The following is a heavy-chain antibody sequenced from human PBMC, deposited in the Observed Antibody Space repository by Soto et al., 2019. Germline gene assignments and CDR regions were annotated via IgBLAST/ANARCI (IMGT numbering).Heavy chain of an antibody. J-gene: IGHJ3*02. Sequence: PGESLKISCKGSGYSFTSYWIGWVRQMPGKGLEWMGIIYPGDSDTRYSPSFQGQVTISADKSISTAYLQWSSLKASDTAMYYCARALIAVAEKVAFDIWGQGTMVTVSS. CDR3: ARALIAVAEKVAFDI. D-gene: IGHD6-19*01. CDR1: GYSFTSYW. V-gene: IGHV5-51*01. CDR2: IYPGDSDT.